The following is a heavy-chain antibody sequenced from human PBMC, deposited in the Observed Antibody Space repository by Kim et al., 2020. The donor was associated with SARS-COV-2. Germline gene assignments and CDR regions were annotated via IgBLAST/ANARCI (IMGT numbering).Heavy chain of an antibody. V-gene: IGHV4-59*01. D-gene: IGHD6-13*01. J-gene: IGHJ3*02. Sequence: SETLSLTCTVSGGSISSYYWSWIRQPPGKGLEWIGYIYYSGSTNYNPSLKSRVTISVDTSKNQFSLKLSSVTAADTAVYYCASTSGSSSWWRNDAFDIWGQGTMVTVSS. CDR3: ASTSGSSSWWRNDAFDI. CDR1: GGSISSYY. CDR2: IYYSGST.